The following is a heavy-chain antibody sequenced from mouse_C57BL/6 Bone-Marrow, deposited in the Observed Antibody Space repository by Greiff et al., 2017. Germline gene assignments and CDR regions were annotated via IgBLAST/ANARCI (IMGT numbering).Heavy chain of an antibody. D-gene: IGHD1-1*01. CDR3: ARSTVVPYWYFDV. CDR2: IYPRSGNT. Sequence: QVHVKQSGAELARPGASVKLSCKASGYTFTSYGISWVKQRTGQGLEWIGEIYPRSGNTYYNEKFKGKATLTADKSSSTAYMELRSLTSEDSAVYFCARSTVVPYWYFDVWGTGTTVTVSS. J-gene: IGHJ1*03. V-gene: IGHV1-81*01. CDR1: GYTFTSYG.